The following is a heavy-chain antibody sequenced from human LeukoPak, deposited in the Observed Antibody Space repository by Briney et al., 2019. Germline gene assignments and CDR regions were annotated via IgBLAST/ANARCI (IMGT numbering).Heavy chain of an antibody. CDR1: GLTFGSYG. Sequence: GGSLRLSCAASGLTFGSYGMSWVRQAPGKGLQWVSSVSAAGDTTFYTDSVKGRFSISRDNSKNTLYLQMNSLRPEDTAVYYCARISGGDGGATDYWGQGTLVTVSS. CDR2: VSAAGDTT. CDR3: ARISGGDGGATDY. J-gene: IGHJ4*02. D-gene: IGHD2-21*02. V-gene: IGHV3-23*01.